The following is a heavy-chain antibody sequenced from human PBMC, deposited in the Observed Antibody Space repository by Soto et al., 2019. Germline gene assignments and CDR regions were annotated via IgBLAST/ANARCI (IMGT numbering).Heavy chain of an antibody. V-gene: IGHV1-69*01. Sequence: QVQLVQSGAEVKKPGSSAMVSCKASGGTFSSYAISRVRQAPGQGLEWTGGIIPIFGTANYAQKHQGRVTITANEPTGTAYMVLGSLRGDDTAVYYCARDDPVYYYYGMDVWGQGTTVTVS. CDR1: GGTFSSYA. CDR2: IIPIFGTA. CDR3: ARDDPVYYYYGMDV. J-gene: IGHJ6*02.